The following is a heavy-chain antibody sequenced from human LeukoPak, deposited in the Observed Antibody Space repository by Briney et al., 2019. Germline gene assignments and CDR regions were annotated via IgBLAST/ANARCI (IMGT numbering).Heavy chain of an antibody. D-gene: IGHD5-18*01. CDR3: ARPDEDRGYSYGYNY. J-gene: IGHJ4*02. Sequence: ASVKVSCKASGYTFISYYMHWVRQAPGQGLEWVGIINPSGGSTSYAQKFQGRVTMTRDTSTSTVYMELSSLRSEDTAVYYCARPDEDRGYSYGYNYWGQGTLVTVSS. CDR1: GYTFISYY. CDR2: INPSGGST. V-gene: IGHV1-46*01.